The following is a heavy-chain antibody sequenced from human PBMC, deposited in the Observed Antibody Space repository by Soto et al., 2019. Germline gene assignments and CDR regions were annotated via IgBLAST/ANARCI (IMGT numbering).Heavy chain of an antibody. CDR3: ARAPRIAAAGSGWFDP. CDR2: IYYSGST. Sequence: SETLSLTCTVSGGSISSYYWSWIRQPPGKGLEWIGYIYYSGSTNYNPSLKSRVTISVDTSKNQFSLKLSSVTAANTAVYYCARAPRIAAAGSGWFDPWGQGTLVTVSS. CDR1: GGSISSYY. J-gene: IGHJ5*02. D-gene: IGHD6-13*01. V-gene: IGHV4-59*01.